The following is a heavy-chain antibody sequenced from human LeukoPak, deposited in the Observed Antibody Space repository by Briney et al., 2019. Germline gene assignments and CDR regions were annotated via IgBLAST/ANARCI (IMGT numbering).Heavy chain of an antibody. J-gene: IGHJ4*02. CDR2: IYSGGST. D-gene: IGHD5-18*01. CDR1: GFTASSNH. CDR3: AGSAYTYGTPYYFDF. V-gene: IGHV3-53*01. Sequence: GGSLRLSCAASGFTASSNHMSWVRQAPGKGLEWVSVIYSGGSTYYADSVKGRFTISRDNSKNTLYLQMNSLRAEDTAVYYCAGSAYTYGTPYYFDFWGQGTLVTVSS.